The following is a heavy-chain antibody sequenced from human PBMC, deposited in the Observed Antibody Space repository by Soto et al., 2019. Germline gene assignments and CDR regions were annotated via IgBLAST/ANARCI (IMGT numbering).Heavy chain of an antibody. Sequence: PGGSLRLSCAASGFTFSSYSMNWVRQAPGKGLEWVSYISSSSSTIYYADSVKGRFTISRGNAKNSLYLQMNSLRDEDTAVYYCARDIRTWIQLWLRNYGMDVWGQGTTVTVSS. CDR1: GFTFSSYS. CDR2: ISSSSSTI. CDR3: ARDIRTWIQLWLRNYGMDV. V-gene: IGHV3-48*02. J-gene: IGHJ6*02. D-gene: IGHD5-18*01.